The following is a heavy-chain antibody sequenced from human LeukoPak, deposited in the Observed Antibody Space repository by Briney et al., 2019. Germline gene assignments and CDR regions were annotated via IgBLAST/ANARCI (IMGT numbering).Heavy chain of an antibody. CDR3: ARTEEAGGY. Sequence: PSETLSLTCTVSGGSISGGHYYWSWIRQPPGKGLEWIGYIYQSGTTYYSPSLKSRVTISADRSKNQLSLKLSSMTAADTAVYYCARTEEAGGYWGQGTLVTVSS. D-gene: IGHD3-16*01. V-gene: IGHV4-30-2*01. J-gene: IGHJ4*02. CDR1: GGSISGGHYY. CDR2: IYQSGTT.